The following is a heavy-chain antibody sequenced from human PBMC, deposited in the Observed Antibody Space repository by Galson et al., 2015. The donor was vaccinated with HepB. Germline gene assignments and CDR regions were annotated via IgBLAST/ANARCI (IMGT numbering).Heavy chain of an antibody. D-gene: IGHD1-1*01. J-gene: IGHJ3*02. CDR2: INPNSGGA. CDR3: ASHSGTNGGSGAFDI. Sequence: SVKVSCKASGYTFTAYYLHWVRQAPGQGLEWMGWINPNSGGANYAQKFQGRVTMTRDTSISTVYMELSWLRSDDTAMYYCASHSGTNGGSGAFDIWGQGTMVTVSS. V-gene: IGHV1-2*02. CDR1: GYTFTAYY.